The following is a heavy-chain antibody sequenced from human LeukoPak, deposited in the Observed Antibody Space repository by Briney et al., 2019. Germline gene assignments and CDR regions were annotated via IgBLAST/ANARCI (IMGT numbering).Heavy chain of an antibody. J-gene: IGHJ4*02. CDR3: AKGSSSSISARLNY. CDR2: ISGSDGIT. D-gene: IGHD6-6*01. Sequence: SGGSLRLSCAASGFTFKNYAMSWVRQAPGKGLEWVSGISGSDGITYYADSVKGRFTIPRDNSNNTLYLQMSSLRAEDTALYYCAKGSSSSISARLNYWGQGTPVTVSS. CDR1: GFTFKNYA. V-gene: IGHV3-23*01.